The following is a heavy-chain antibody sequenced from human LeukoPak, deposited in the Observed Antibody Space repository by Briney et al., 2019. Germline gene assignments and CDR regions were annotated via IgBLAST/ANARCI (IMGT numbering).Heavy chain of an antibody. CDR1: GGTFSSYA. V-gene: IGHV1-69*05. CDR3: ASGRELFSHYYFDY. CDR2: IIPIFGTA. Sequence: GASVKVSCKASGGTFSSYAISWVRQAPGQGLEWMGGIIPIFGTANYAQKFQGRVTITTDESTSKAYMELSSLRSEDTAVYYCASGRELFSHYYFDYWGQGTLVTVSS. J-gene: IGHJ4*02. D-gene: IGHD1-26*01.